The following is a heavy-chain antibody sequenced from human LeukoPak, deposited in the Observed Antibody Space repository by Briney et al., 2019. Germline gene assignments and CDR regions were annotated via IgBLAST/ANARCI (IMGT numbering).Heavy chain of an antibody. CDR2: IYYSGST. CDR1: GGSISSYY. J-gene: IGHJ4*02. V-gene: IGHV4-59*01. D-gene: IGHD3-9*01. Sequence: SETLSLTCTVSGGSISSYYWSWIRQPPGKGLEWIGYIYYSGSTNYNPSLKGRVTISVDTSKNQFSLKLSSVTAADTAVYYCARDPGLDHFDYWGQGTLVTVSS. CDR3: ARDPGLDHFDY.